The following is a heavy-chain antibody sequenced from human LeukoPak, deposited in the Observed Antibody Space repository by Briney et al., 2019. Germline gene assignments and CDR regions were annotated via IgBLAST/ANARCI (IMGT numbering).Heavy chain of an antibody. CDR1: GFTFSSYS. V-gene: IGHV3-48*04. J-gene: IGHJ4*02. D-gene: IGHD2-2*01. Sequence: GGSLRLSCAASGFTFSSYSMNWVRQAPGKGLEWISYISTSSSAIFYADSVKGRFTISRGNAKNSLYLQMNSLRADDTAVYYCAGYCSTTSCRNVDYWGQGTLVTVSS. CDR2: ISTSSSAI. CDR3: AGYCSTTSCRNVDY.